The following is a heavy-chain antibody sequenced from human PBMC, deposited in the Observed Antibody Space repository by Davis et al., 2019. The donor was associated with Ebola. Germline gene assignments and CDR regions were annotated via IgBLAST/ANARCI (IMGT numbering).Heavy chain of an antibody. CDR1: GFTFSSYA. D-gene: IGHD1-26*01. CDR2: ISYDGSNK. Sequence: GESLKISCAASGFTFSSYAMHWVRQAPGKGLEWVAVISYDGSNKYYADSVKGRFTISRDNAKNSLYLQMNSLRAEDTAVYYCARVGATQDYWGQGTLVTVSS. J-gene: IGHJ4*02. V-gene: IGHV3-30-3*01. CDR3: ARVGATQDY.